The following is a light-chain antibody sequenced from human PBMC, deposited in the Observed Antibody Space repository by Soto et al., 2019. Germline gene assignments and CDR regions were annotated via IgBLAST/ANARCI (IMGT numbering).Light chain of an antibody. J-gene: IGKJ5*01. CDR2: KAS. V-gene: IGKV1-5*03. CDR1: QTISSW. Sequence: IQMTQYPSTLSGSVGDRVTITCLASQTISSWLAWYQQKPGKAPKLLIYKASTLKSGVPSRFSGSGSGTDFTLTISSLQPEDIATYYCQQYDNPPITFGQGTRLEIK. CDR3: QQYDNPPIT.